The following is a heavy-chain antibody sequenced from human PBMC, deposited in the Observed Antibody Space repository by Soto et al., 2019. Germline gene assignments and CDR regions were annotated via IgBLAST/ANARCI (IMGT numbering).Heavy chain of an antibody. J-gene: IGHJ3*02. CDR3: AKDHGYDILTGDAFDI. CDR2: ISSSSSYI. V-gene: IGHV3-21*01. D-gene: IGHD3-9*01. Sequence: GGSLRLSCAASGFTFSSYSMNWVRQAPGKGLEWVSSISSSSSYIYYADSVKGRFTISRDNAKNSLYLQMNSLRAEDTAVYYCAKDHGYDILTGDAFDIWGQGTMVTVSS. CDR1: GFTFSSYS.